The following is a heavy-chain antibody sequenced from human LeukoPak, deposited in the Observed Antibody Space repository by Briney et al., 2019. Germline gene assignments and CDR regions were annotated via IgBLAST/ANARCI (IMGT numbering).Heavy chain of an antibody. D-gene: IGHD3-22*01. J-gene: IGHJ4*02. CDR3: ARVASNYYDSSGPLDY. CDR1: GGTFSSYA. V-gene: IGHV1-69*04. Sequence: EASVKVSCKASGGTFSSYAISWVRQAPGQGLEWMGRIIPILGIANYAQKFQGRVTITADKSTSTAYMELSSLRSEDTAVYYCARVASNYYDSSGPLDYWGQGTLVTVSS. CDR2: IIPILGIA.